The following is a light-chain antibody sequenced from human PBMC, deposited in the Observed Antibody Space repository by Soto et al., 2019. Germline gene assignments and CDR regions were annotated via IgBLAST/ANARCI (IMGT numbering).Light chain of an antibody. CDR1: SSDVGGYNY. J-gene: IGLJ3*02. Sequence: QSALPPPASVSGSPGQSITISCTGTSSDVGGYNYVSWYQQHPGKAPKLMIYDVSNRPSGVSNRFSGSKSGNTASLTISGLQAEDEADYYCSSYTSSSTLGVFGGGTKVTVL. CDR2: DVS. V-gene: IGLV2-14*01. CDR3: SSYTSSSTLGV.